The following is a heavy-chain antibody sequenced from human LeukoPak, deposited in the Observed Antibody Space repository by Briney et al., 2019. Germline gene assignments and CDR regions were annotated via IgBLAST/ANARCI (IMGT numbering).Heavy chain of an antibody. J-gene: IGHJ4*02. Sequence: GGSLRLSCAASGFTFSRYSMNWVCQAPGKGLEWVSSISSLSSYIYYPHSVNGRFTISRDNAKNSLYLQMNSLRAEDTAVYYCARDWDSSGPYYFDYWGQGTLVTVSS. CDR1: GFTFSRYS. CDR2: ISSLSSYI. V-gene: IGHV3-21*01. D-gene: IGHD6-19*01. CDR3: ARDWDSSGPYYFDY.